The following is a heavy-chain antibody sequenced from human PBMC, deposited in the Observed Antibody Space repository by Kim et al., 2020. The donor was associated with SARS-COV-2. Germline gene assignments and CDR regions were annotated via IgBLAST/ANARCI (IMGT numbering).Heavy chain of an antibody. J-gene: IGHJ4*02. D-gene: IGHD4-17*01. CDR2: INPYSGNT. CDR1: GYTFTDYD. V-gene: IGHV1-8*01. Sequence: ASVKVSCKASGYTFTDYDIFWVRQATGQGLEWVGWINPYSGNTGYAEKVRGRATITRDTSINTAYMDLSGLRSDDTAVYYCARGHGGHWGQGTLVTVSS. CDR3: ARGHGGH.